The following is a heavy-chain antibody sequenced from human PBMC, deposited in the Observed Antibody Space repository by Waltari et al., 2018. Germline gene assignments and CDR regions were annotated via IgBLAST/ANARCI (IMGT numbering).Heavy chain of an antibody. CDR2: MSGNSGSI. CDR3: AKGGGGWYVGWYYFDY. CDR1: GFTFDDYA. V-gene: IGHV3-9*01. Sequence: EVQLVESGGGLVQPGRSLRLSCAASGFTFDDYAMHWVRQAPGKGLEWVSGMSGNSGSIGYADAVKGRFTISGDNAKNSLYLQMNSLRAEDTALYYCAKGGGGWYVGWYYFDYWGQGTLVTVSS. D-gene: IGHD6-19*01. J-gene: IGHJ4*02.